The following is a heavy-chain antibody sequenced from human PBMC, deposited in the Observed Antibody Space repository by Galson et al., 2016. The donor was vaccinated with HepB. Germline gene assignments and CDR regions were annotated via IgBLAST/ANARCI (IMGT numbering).Heavy chain of an antibody. CDR3: AREDFDNYVGGGWFDP. CDR2: ISYDGNNQ. D-gene: IGHD3-16*01. CDR1: GFTFSNYP. V-gene: IGHV3-30*04. Sequence: SLRLSCAASGFTFSNYPMHWVRQAPGKGLEWVAVISYDGNNQDYSDSVEGRFSISRDNSKSTLYLQMNSLKHEDTAVYYCAREDFDNYVGGGWFDPWGPGTLVTVSS. J-gene: IGHJ5*02.